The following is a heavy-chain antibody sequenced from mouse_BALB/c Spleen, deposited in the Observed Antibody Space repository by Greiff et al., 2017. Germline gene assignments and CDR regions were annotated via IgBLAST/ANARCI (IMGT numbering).Heavy chain of an antibody. V-gene: IGHV5-17*02. J-gene: IGHJ2*01. D-gene: IGHD1-2*01. Sequence: EVKLVESGGGLVQPGGSRKLSCAASGFTFSSFGMHWVRQAPEKGLEWVAYISSGRSTIYYADTEKGRFTISRDNPKNTLFLQMTSLRSEDTAMYYCTTATSVLDYWGQGTTLTVSS. CDR2: ISSGRSTI. CDR1: GFTFSSFG. CDR3: TTATSVLDY.